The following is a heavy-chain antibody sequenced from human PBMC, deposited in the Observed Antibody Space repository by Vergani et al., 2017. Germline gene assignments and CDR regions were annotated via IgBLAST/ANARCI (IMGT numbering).Heavy chain of an antibody. CDR1: EGTFTTYN. CDR2: IIPMFDIT. V-gene: IGHV1-69*08. J-gene: IGHJ4*02. CDR3: ARDCPRSDSDNRLCN. Sequence: QVHLVQSGGEVKKPGSSVRVSCKASEGTFTTYNFNWVRQPPGQGLEWMGRIIPMFDITNHAQKFQGRVTLTADKSTNTAYMELSSLRYEDTAVYYCARDCPRSDSDNRLCNWGQGTLVTVSS. D-gene: IGHD4/OR15-4a*01.